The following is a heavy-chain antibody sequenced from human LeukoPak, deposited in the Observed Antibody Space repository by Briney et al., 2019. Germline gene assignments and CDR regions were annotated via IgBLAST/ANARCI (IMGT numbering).Heavy chain of an antibody. Sequence: GGSLRLSCAASGFTFSNYGVHWVRQAPGKELEWVAFIRSDGSYKYYADSVKGRFTISRDNSMNTLYLQMNSLRAEDTAMYYCAKDQPSGSSSWYWDYWGQGTLVTVSS. CDR3: AKDQPSGSSSWYWDY. D-gene: IGHD6-13*01. J-gene: IGHJ4*02. CDR2: IRSDGSYK. CDR1: GFTFSNYG. V-gene: IGHV3-30*02.